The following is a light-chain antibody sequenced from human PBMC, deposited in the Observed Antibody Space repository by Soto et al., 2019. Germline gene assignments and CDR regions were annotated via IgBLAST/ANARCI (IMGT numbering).Light chain of an antibody. CDR3: AAWDDSLNGPV. CDR2: SNN. V-gene: IGLV1-44*01. CDR1: SSNIGSNT. J-gene: IGLJ1*01. Sequence: QAVVTQPPSASGTPGQRVTISCSGSSSNIGSNTVNWYQQLPGTAPKPLIYSNNQRPSGVPDRFSGSKSGTSASLAISGLQSEDEADYYCAAWDDSLNGPVFGTGTKLTVL.